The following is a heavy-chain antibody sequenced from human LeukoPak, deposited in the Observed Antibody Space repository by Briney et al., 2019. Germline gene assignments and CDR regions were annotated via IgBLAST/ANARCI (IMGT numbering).Heavy chain of an antibody. V-gene: IGHV6-1*01. J-gene: IGHJ5*02. CDR2: TYYRSKWHN. CDR1: GDSFSNKNTA. D-gene: IGHD2-2*01. CDR3: ARRLTQYDCFDP. Sequence: SQTLSLTCAISGDSFSNKNTAWNWIRQSPSRGLEWLGRTYYRSKWHNTYAASVKSRITINPDTSKNQFSLHLNSVTPEDTAVYYCARRLTQYDCFDPWGQGILVTVSS.